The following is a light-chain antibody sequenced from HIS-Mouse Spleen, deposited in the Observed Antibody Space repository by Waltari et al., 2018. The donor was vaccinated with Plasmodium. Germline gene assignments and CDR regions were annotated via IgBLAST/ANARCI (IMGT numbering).Light chain of an antibody. CDR2: EGS. Sequence: QSALTQPASVSGSPGQSITISCPGTSRDVGSYNLVSWYQQHPGKAPTRMIYEGSKRPSGVSNRFSGSKSGNTASLTISGLQAEDEADYYCCSYAGSSTVFGGGTKLTVL. CDR3: CSYAGSSTV. CDR1: SRDVGSYNL. J-gene: IGLJ2*01. V-gene: IGLV2-23*01.